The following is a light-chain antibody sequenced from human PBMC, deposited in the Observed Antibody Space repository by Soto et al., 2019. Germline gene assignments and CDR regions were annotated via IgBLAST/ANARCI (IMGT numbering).Light chain of an antibody. J-gene: IGLJ1*01. CDR3: SSYTNSKSYV. CDR1: SSDVGAYNY. CDR2: DVS. V-gene: IGLV2-14*03. Sequence: QSALTQPASVSGSPGQSMTISCTGTSSDVGAYNYVSWYQQHPGKVPKLMIYDVSNRPSGVSNRFSGSKSGNTASLTLSGLQAEDEADYYCSSYTNSKSYVFGTGTKVTVL.